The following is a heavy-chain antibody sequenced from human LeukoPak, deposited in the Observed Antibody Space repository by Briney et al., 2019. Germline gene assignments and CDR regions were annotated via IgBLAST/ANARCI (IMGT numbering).Heavy chain of an antibody. D-gene: IGHD3-22*01. CDR3: ARAYYYDTLPFDL. V-gene: IGHV4-39*07. Sequence: SETLSLTCTVSGGSISSSSYYWGWIRQPPGKGLEWIGSIYYSGSTNYNPSLKSRVTISVDTSKNQFSLKLSSVTAADTAVYYCARAYYYDTLPFDLWGRGTLVTVSS. CDR2: IYYSGST. J-gene: IGHJ2*01. CDR1: GGSISSSSYY.